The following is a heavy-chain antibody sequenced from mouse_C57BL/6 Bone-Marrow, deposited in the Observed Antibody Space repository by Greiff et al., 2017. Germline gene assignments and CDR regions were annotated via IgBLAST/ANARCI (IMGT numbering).Heavy chain of an antibody. J-gene: IGHJ4*01. CDR3: ARRGGSSLYAMDY. D-gene: IGHD1-1*01. CDR1: GYTFTSYW. V-gene: IGHV1-69*01. CDR2: IDPSDSYT. Sequence: QVQLQQPGAELVMPGASVKLSCKASGYTFTSYWMHWVKQRPGQGLEWIGEIDPSDSYTNYNQKFQGKSTLTVDKSSSTAYMQLSSLTSEDSAVYYCARRGGSSLYAMDYWGQGTSVTVSS.